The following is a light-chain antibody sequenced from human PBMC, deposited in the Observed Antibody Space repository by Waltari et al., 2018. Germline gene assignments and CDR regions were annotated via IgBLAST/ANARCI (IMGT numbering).Light chain of an antibody. J-gene: IGKJ3*01. Sequence: DILMTQSPDSLSVSLGERATINCTSSQSILNSSSNKNHLAWYQHKPGQPPRLLISCASSRESGVPDRFSGSGSGTEFTLTISGLQTEDVAVYSCQQYETTPLTVGPGTKVEI. V-gene: IGKV4-1*01. CDR1: QSILNSSSNKNH. CDR3: QQYETTPLT. CDR2: CAS.